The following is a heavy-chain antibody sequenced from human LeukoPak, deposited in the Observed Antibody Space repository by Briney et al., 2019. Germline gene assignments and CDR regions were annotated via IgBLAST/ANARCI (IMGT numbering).Heavy chain of an antibody. CDR3: ARDAPYYYGSGSYYS. Sequence: GGSLRLSCAASGFTFSNYAMSWVRQAPGKGLEWVSYISSSSSTTYYADSVKGRFTISRDNAKNSLYLQMNSLRAEDTAVYYCARDAPYYYGSGSYYSWGQGTLVTVSS. CDR1: GFTFSNYA. CDR2: ISSSSSTT. V-gene: IGHV3-48*01. J-gene: IGHJ4*02. D-gene: IGHD3-10*01.